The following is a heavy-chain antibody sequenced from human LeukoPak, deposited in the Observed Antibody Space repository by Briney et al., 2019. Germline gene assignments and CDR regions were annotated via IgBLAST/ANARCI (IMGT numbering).Heavy chain of an antibody. J-gene: IGHJ4*02. CDR1: GYTFTGYY. Sequence: ASVKVSCKASGYTFTGYYMHWVRQAPGQGLEWMGWFNPNSGGTNYAQKFQGRVTMTRDTSISTAYMELSRLRSDDTAVYYCARDHQTNYYDSSGYYHYWGQGTLVTVSS. CDR3: ARDHQTNYYDSSGYYHY. CDR2: FNPNSGGT. V-gene: IGHV1-2*02. D-gene: IGHD3-22*01.